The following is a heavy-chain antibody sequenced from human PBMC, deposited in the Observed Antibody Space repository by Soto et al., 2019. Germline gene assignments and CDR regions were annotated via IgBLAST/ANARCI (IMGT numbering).Heavy chain of an antibody. CDR2: IIPILGIA. CDR1: GDTFSSYT. V-gene: IGHV1-69*02. J-gene: IGHJ3*02. D-gene: IGHD2-15*01. CDR3: ASLSVVVAATYREDAFDI. Sequence: QVQLVQSGAEVKKPGSSVKVSCKASGDTFSSYTISWVRQAPGQGLEWMGRIIPILGIANYAQKFQGRVTITADKSTSTAYMELSSLRSEDTAVYYCASLSVVVAATYREDAFDIWGQGTMVTVSS.